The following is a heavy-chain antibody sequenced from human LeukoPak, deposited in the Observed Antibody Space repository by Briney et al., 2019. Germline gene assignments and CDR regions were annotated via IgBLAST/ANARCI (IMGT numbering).Heavy chain of an antibody. Sequence: SETLSLTCAVSGYSISSGYYWGWIRQPPGKGLEWIGSIYHSGSTYYNPSLKSRVTISVDTSKNQFSLKLSSVTAADTAAYYCARLATVTLIDYWGQGTLVTVSS. CDR2: IYHSGST. V-gene: IGHV4-38-2*01. CDR3: ARLATVTLIDY. D-gene: IGHD4-11*01. J-gene: IGHJ4*02. CDR1: GYSISSGYY.